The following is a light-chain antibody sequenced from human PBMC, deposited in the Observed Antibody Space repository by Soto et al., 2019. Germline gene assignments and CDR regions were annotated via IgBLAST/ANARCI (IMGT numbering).Light chain of an antibody. J-gene: IGKJ2*01. CDR3: QQYDSYYT. CDR1: QSVSSSY. V-gene: IGKV3-20*01. CDR2: GAS. Sequence: EIVMTQSPATLSVSPGERATLSCRASQSVSSSYLAWYQQKPGQAPRLLIYGASSRATGIPDRFSGSGSGTEFTLTINSLQPDDFATYYCQQYDSYYTFGQGTKVDIK.